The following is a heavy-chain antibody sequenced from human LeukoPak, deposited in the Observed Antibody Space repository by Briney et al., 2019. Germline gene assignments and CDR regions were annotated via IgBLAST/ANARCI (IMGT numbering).Heavy chain of an antibody. V-gene: IGHV4-39*01. CDR1: GGSISSSSYY. CDR3: ARRSSGSYPYYYFDF. CDR2: IYYSGST. Sequence: SETLSLTCTVSGGSISSSSYYWGWIRQPPGKGLEWIGSIYYSGSTYYSPSLKSRVTISVDTTKNQFSLKLSSVTAADTAVYYCARRSSGSYPYYYFDFWGQGTLVTVSS. J-gene: IGHJ4*02. D-gene: IGHD1-26*01.